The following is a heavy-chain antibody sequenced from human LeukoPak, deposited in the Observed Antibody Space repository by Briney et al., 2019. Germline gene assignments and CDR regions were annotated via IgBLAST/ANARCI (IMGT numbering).Heavy chain of an antibody. CDR3: ATAVKGWFDP. D-gene: IGHD6-19*01. J-gene: IGHJ5*02. CDR1: GGSISSYY. Sequence: PSETLSLTCTVSGGSISSYYWSWIRQPPEKGLEWIGYIYYSGSTNYNPSLKSRVTISVDTSKNQFSLKLSSVTAADTAVYYCATAVKGWFDPWGQGTLVTVSS. CDR2: IYYSGST. V-gene: IGHV4-59*01.